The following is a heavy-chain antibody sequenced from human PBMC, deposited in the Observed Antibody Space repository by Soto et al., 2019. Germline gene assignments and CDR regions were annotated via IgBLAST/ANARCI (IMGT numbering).Heavy chain of an antibody. CDR2: ISHDGGNE. D-gene: IGHD3-22*01. CDR1: GFSFSTYG. CDR3: AKDPSSGYTRGYFYF. V-gene: IGHV3-30*18. J-gene: IGHJ2*01. Sequence: QVHLEESGGGVVQPGRSLRLSCAASGFSFSTYGMHWVRQAPGKGLEWVAVISHDGGNEYYADSVKGRFTISRDSSKNTVYLQMNNVRAEDTAVYYCAKDPSSGYTRGYFYFWGLGTLVTVSS.